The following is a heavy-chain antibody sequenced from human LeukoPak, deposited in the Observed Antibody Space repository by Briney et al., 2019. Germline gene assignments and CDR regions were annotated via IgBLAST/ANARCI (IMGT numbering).Heavy chain of an antibody. CDR2: ISAYNGNT. V-gene: IGHV1-18*01. J-gene: IGHJ4*02. Sequence: ASVKVSCKASGYSFTSYGISWVRQAPGQGLEWMGWISAYNGNTNYAQKFQGRVTMTTDTSTSTAYMELRSLRSDDTAVYYCARDYDILTGYPPGGYWGQGTLVTVSS. CDR1: GYSFTSYG. D-gene: IGHD3-9*01. CDR3: ARDYDILTGYPPGGY.